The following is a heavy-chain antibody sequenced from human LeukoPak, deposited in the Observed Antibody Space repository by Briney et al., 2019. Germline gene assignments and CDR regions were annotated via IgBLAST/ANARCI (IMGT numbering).Heavy chain of an antibody. D-gene: IGHD5-12*01. V-gene: IGHV4-34*01. Sequence: PSETLSLTCAVYGGSFSGYYWSWIRQPPGKGLEWIGEINHSGSTNYNPSLKSRVTISVDTSKNQFSLKLSSVTAVDTAVYYCARGRYSRYYYYYYGMDVWGQGTTVTVSS. J-gene: IGHJ6*02. CDR1: GGSFSGYY. CDR2: INHSGST. CDR3: ARGRYSRYYYYYYGMDV.